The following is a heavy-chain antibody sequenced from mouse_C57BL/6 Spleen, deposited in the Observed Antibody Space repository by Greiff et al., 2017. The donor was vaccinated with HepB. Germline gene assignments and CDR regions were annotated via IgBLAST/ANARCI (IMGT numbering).Heavy chain of an antibody. CDR3: TFYCGGAGFAY. D-gene: IGHD1-1*01. CDR2: IDPEDGDT. J-gene: IGHJ3*01. CDR1: GFNIKDYY. V-gene: IGHV14-1*01. Sequence: EVQLQQSGAELVRPGASVKLSCTASGFNIKDYYMHWVKQRPEQGLEWIGRIDPEDGDTEYAPKFQGKATMTADTSSNTAYLQLSSLTSEDTAVSYCTFYCGGAGFAYWGQGTLVTVSA.